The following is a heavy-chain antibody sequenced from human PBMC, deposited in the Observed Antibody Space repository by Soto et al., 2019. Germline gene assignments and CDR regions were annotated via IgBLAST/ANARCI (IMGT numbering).Heavy chain of an antibody. V-gene: IGHV4-31*03. CDR2: IYYSGST. J-gene: IGHJ5*02. CDR1: GGSISSGGYY. D-gene: IGHD3-22*01. Sequence: TSETLSLTCTVSGGSISSGGYYWSWIRQHPGKGLEWIGYIYYSGSTYYNPSLKSRVTISVDTSKNQFSLKLSSVTAADTAVYYCARERARDSSGYYFVFGPWGQGTLVTVSS. CDR3: ARERARDSSGYYFVFGP.